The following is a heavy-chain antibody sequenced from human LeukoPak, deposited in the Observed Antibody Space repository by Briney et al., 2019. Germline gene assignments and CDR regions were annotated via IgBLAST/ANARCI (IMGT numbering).Heavy chain of an antibody. CDR3: AKVCSGGSCYFVY. CDR2: ISGSGGST. CDR1: GFTFSSYA. D-gene: IGHD2-15*01. Sequence: PGGSLRLSCSASGFTFSSYARSWVRQAPGKGLEWVSAISGSGGSTYYADSVKGRFTISRDNSKNTLYLQMNNLRAEDTAVYYCAKVCSGGSCYFVYWGQGTLVTVSS. V-gene: IGHV3-23*01. J-gene: IGHJ4*02.